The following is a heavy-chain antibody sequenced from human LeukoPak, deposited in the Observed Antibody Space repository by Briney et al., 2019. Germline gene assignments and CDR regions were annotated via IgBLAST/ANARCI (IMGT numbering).Heavy chain of an antibody. J-gene: IGHJ6*04. CDR3: AELGITMIGGV. D-gene: IGHD3-10*02. Sequence: PGGSLRLSCAASGFTFSSYNMNWVRQAPGKGLEWVSGINWNGGSTAYADSVKGRFTISRDNAKNSMYLQMNSLRAEDTAVYYCAELGITMIGGVWGKGTTVTISS. CDR1: GFTFSSYN. CDR2: INWNGGST. V-gene: IGHV3-20*04.